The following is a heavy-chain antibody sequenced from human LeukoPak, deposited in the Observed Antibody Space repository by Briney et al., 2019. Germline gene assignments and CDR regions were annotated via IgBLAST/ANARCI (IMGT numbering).Heavy chain of an antibody. D-gene: IGHD3-22*01. V-gene: IGHV4-59*01. Sequence: SETLSLTCTVSGGSISSYYWSWIRQPPGKGLEWIGYIYYSGSTNYNPSLKSRVTISVDTSKNQFSLKLSSVTAADTAVYYCAXXXQSGYYYEDAFDTWGQGTMVTVSS. CDR2: IYYSGST. CDR1: GGSISSYY. J-gene: IGHJ3*02. CDR3: AXXXQSGYYYEDAFDT.